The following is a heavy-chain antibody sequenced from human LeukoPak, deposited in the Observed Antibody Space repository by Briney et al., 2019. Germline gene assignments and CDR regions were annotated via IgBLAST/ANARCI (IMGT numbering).Heavy chain of an antibody. D-gene: IGHD3-22*01. CDR1: GGSISSGDYY. CDR3: ARGSPADSSGYYLDY. Sequence: SETLSLTCTVSGGSISSGDYYWSWIRQPPGKGLEWIRYIYYSGSTYYNPSLKRRVTISVDTSKNQFSLKLSSVTAADTAVYYCARGSPADSSGYYLDYWGQGTLVTVSS. V-gene: IGHV4-30-4*01. J-gene: IGHJ4*02. CDR2: IYYSGST.